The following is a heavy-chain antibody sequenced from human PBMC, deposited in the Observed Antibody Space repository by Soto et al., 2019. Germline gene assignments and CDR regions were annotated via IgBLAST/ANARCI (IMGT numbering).Heavy chain of an antibody. CDR2: ISGSGGST. Sequence: PGGSLRLSCAASGFTFTSYAMTWVRQAPGKGLEWVSGISGSGGSTNYADSVKGRFTISRDNSKNTLYLQMNSLRAEDTAVYYCTKTLRGYDYWAPVDYWGQGTLVTVSS. J-gene: IGHJ4*02. D-gene: IGHD5-12*01. CDR1: GFTFTSYA. V-gene: IGHV3-23*01. CDR3: TKTLRGYDYWAPVDY.